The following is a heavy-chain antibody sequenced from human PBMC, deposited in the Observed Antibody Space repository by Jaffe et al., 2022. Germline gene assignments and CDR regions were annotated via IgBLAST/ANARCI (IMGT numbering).Heavy chain of an antibody. CDR3: VTWGNYDILTGYPYYFDY. CDR1: GYSFTSYW. CDR2: IYPGDSDT. Sequence: EVQLVQSGAEVKKPGESLKISCKGSGYSFTSYWIGWVRQMPGKGLEWMGIIYPGDSDTRYSPSFQGQVTISADKSISTAYLQWSSLKASDTAMYYCVTWGNYDILTGYPYYFDYWGQGTLVTVSS. V-gene: IGHV5-51*03. D-gene: IGHD3-9*01. J-gene: IGHJ4*02.